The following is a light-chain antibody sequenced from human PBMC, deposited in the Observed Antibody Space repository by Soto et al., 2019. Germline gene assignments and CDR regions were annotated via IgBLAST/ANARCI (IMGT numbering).Light chain of an antibody. V-gene: IGKV1-6*01. CDR2: GAS. CDR1: QDIGSE. Sequence: AIQMTQSPSSLSASVGDRVTITCRASQDIGSELGWYQQSPGKAPKALIYGASNLQGGVPSRFSGSGFGTDFTLTISSLQPEDFATYYCLQDRNYPRTFGQGTNVESK. J-gene: IGKJ1*01. CDR3: LQDRNYPRT.